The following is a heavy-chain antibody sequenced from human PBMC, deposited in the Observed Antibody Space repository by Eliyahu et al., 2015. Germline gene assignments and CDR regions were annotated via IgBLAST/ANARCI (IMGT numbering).Heavy chain of an antibody. CDR1: GGTFSXYD. CDR2: IIPLFGTA. Sequence: QVQLVQSGAXVKKPGSSVKVXCXXSGGTFSXYDISWMRQAPGQGLEWMGGIIPLFGTANYKQKFQGRVTITADESTTTAYMEVSSLRSEDTAVYYCARSFGSDSTGYYYFYWGQGTLVTVSA. CDR3: ARSFGSDSTGYYYFY. V-gene: IGHV1-69*01. D-gene: IGHD3-22*01. J-gene: IGHJ4*02.